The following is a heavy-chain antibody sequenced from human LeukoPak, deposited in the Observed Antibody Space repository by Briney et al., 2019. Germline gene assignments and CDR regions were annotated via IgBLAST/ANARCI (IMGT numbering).Heavy chain of an antibody. J-gene: IGHJ4*02. CDR2: IIPIFGTA. V-gene: IGHV1-69*13. CDR3: ARGLESRGYSYVGY. D-gene: IGHD5-18*01. CDR1: GGTFSSYA. Sequence: EASVKVSCTASGGTFSSYAISWVRQAPGQGLEWMGGIIPIFGTANYAQKFQGRVTITADESTSTAYMELSSLRSEDTAVYYCARGLESRGYSYVGYWGQGTLVTVSS.